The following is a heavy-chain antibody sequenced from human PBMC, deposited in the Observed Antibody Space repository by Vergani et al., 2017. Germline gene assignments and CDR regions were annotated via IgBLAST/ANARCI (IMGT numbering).Heavy chain of an antibody. Sequence: EVQLVESGGGLVQPGGSLRLSCAASGFTVSSNYMSWVRQAPGKGLEWVSVIYSGGSTYYADSVKGRFTISRDNSKNTLYLQMNSLRAEDTAVYYCARARGSYGPGYYYYYGMDVWGQGTTVTVSS. J-gene: IGHJ6*02. D-gene: IGHD5-18*01. CDR3: ARARGSYGPGYYYYYGMDV. CDR1: GFTVSSNY. CDR2: IYSGGST. V-gene: IGHV3-66*02.